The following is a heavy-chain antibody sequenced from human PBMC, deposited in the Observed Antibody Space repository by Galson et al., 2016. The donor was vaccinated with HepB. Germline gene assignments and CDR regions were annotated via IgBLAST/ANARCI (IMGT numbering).Heavy chain of an antibody. V-gene: IGHV1-46*01. CDR1: GYTFTNYY. Sequence: SVKVSCKASGYTFTNYYIHWVRQAPGQGLEWMGIINPTDVITPYAQKFQGRVTMTRDTSASTVYMELSSLRSADTAVYYCARWADSGYDLGDYWGQGTLVTVSS. D-gene: IGHD5-12*01. J-gene: IGHJ4*02. CDR3: ARWADSGYDLGDY. CDR2: INPTDVIT.